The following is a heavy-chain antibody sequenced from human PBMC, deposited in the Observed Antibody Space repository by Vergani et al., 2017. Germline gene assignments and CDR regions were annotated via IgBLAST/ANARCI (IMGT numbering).Heavy chain of an antibody. J-gene: IGHJ2*01. CDR1: GFTFTRSA. CDR3: AADHTYYDSSGYPRGNWYFDL. Sequence: QMQLVQSGPEVKKPGTSVKVFCKASGFTFTRSAMQWVRQARGQRLEWIGWNVVGSGNTNYAQKFQERVTITRDVSTSTAYMELSSLRSEDTAVYYCAADHTYYDSSGYPRGNWYFDLWGRGTLVTVSS. CDR2: NVVGSGNT. V-gene: IGHV1-58*02. D-gene: IGHD3-22*01.